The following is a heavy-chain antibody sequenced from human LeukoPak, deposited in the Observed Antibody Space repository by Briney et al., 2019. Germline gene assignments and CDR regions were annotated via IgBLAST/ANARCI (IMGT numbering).Heavy chain of an antibody. CDR3: ARHPYYYDSSGYYSTPR. CDR1: GGSFSGYY. V-gene: IGHV4-34*01. CDR2: INHSGST. D-gene: IGHD3-22*01. Sequence: SETLSLTCAVYGGSFSGYYWSWIRQPPGKGLEWIGEINHSGSTNYNPSLKSRVTISVDTSKNQFSLKLSSVTAADTAVYYCARHPYYYDSSGYYSTPRWGQGTLVTVSS. J-gene: IGHJ4*02.